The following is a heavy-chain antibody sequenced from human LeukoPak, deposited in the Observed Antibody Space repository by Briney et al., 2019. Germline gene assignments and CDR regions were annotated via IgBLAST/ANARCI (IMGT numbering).Heavy chain of an antibody. Sequence: GGSLRLSCAASGFTFSSYGMHWVRQAPGKGLEWVSSISSTSAYIHYADSVKGRFTISRDNVDNVVYLEMNSLGAEDTATYYCARVAVSGPTGWFDSWGQGTLVIVSS. D-gene: IGHD2-8*02. CDR2: ISSTSAYI. CDR1: GFTFSSYG. J-gene: IGHJ5*01. CDR3: ARVAVSGPTGWFDS. V-gene: IGHV3-21*01.